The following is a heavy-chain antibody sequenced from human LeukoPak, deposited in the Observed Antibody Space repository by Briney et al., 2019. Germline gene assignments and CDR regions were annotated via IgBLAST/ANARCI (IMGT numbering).Heavy chain of an antibody. CDR1: GYTFTSYD. Sequence: GASVKVSCKASGYTFTSYDINWVRQATGQGLEWMGWMNPNSGNTGYAQKFQGRVTITRNTSISTAYMELGSLRSEDTAVYYCARTMEIITMVRGVRNRSFYYYYMDVWGKGTTVTVSS. D-gene: IGHD3-10*01. CDR2: MNPNSGNT. V-gene: IGHV1-8*03. J-gene: IGHJ6*03. CDR3: ARTMEIITMVRGVRNRSFYYYYMDV.